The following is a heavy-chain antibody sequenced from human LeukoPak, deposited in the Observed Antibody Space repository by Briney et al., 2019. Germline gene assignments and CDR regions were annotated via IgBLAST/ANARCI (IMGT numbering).Heavy chain of an antibody. CDR2: INHSGST. CDR1: GGSFSGHY. Sequence: SETLSLTCAVSGGSFSGHYWNWIRQPPGKGLEWIGEINHSGSTNYNPSLKSRVTISVDTSKNQFSLKLSSVTAADTAVYYCASPRPIEGPFDIWGQGTMVTVSS. J-gene: IGHJ3*02. D-gene: IGHD1-26*01. V-gene: IGHV4-34*01. CDR3: ASPRPIEGPFDI.